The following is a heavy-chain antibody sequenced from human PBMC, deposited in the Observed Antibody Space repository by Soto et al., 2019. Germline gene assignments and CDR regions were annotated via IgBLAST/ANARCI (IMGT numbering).Heavy chain of an antibody. CDR3: ARTQWDYDVLTGRLWGAFNI. CDR1: GGSISDGYY. CDR2: ISYSGST. Sequence: SETLSLTCTVSGGSISDGYYWSWIRQHTGKGLEWIGSISYSGSTSYNPSLKSRVTISVDKSRNQFSLKVTSVTAADTAVYYCARTQWDYDVLTGRLWGAFNIWGPGTMVTVS. J-gene: IGHJ3*02. V-gene: IGHV4-31*09. D-gene: IGHD3-9*01.